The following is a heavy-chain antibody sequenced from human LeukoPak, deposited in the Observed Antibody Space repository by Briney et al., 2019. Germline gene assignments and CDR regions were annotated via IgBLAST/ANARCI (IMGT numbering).Heavy chain of an antibody. Sequence: PGGSLRLSCEDSGFTFRSYEMNWVRQAPGKGLEWVSVIYSGGSTYYADSVKGRFTISRDNSKNTLYLQMNSLKTEDTAVYYCTTPGEYDYVWGSYRYTDCLFDYWGQGTLVTVSS. J-gene: IGHJ4*02. CDR3: TTPGEYDYVWGSYRYTDCLFDY. V-gene: IGHV3-53*01. CDR1: GFTFRSYE. CDR2: IYSGGST. D-gene: IGHD3-16*02.